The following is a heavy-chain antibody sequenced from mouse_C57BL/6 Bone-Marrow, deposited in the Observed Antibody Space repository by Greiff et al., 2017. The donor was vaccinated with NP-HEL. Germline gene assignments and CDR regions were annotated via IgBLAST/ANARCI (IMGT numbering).Heavy chain of an antibody. CDR1: GYSITSGYD. CDR3: AREDGYYSPWYFDV. Sequence: EVQLQQSGPGMVKPSQSLSLTCTVTGYSITSGYDWHWIRHFPGNKLEWMGYISYSGSTNYNPSLKSRISITHDTSKNHFFLKLNSVTTEDTATYYCAREDGYYSPWYFDVWGTGTTVTVSS. V-gene: IGHV3-1*01. CDR2: ISYSGST. D-gene: IGHD2-3*01. J-gene: IGHJ1*03.